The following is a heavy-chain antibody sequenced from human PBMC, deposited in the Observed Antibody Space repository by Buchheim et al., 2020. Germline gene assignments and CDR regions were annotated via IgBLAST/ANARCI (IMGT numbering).Heavy chain of an antibody. V-gene: IGHV3-23*01. CDR1: GFTFSSYA. Sequence: EVQLLESGGGLIQPGGSLRLFCAASGFTFSSYAMSWVRQAPGKGLEWVSGISGSGYSTYYADSVKGRFTISRDNPKNTLHLQMNSRRAEDTAVYYCAKASYSEYYYGMDVWGQGTT. D-gene: IGHD2-21*01. J-gene: IGHJ6*02. CDR3: AKASYSEYYYGMDV. CDR2: ISGSGYST.